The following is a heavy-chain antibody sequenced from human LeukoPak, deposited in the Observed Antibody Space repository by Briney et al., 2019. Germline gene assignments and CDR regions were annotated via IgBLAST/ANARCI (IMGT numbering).Heavy chain of an antibody. CDR1: GGSISSGGYY. J-gene: IGHJ4*02. V-gene: IGHV4-31*03. CDR2: IYYSGST. D-gene: IGHD3-10*01. CDR3: ARERRKEYYGSGSYYNFFDY. Sequence: SETLSLTCTFSGGSISSGGYYWSWIRQHPGKGLEWIGYIYYSGSTYYNPSLKSRVTISVDTSKNQFSLKLSSVTAADTAVYYCARERRKEYYGSGSYYNFFDYWGQGTLVTVSS.